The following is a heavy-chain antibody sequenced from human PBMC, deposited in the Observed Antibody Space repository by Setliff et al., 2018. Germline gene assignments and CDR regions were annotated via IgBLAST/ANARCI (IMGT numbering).Heavy chain of an antibody. CDR2: IYYSGST. J-gene: IGHJ4*02. CDR3: AREYYYARSRNFDY. Sequence: NPSETLSLTCTVSGGSISSYYWSWIRQPPGKGLEWIGYIYYSGSTNYNPSLKSRVSISVDTSKNQFSLRLTSVTAADTAAYYCAREYYYARSRNFDYWGQGTLVTVSS. D-gene: IGHD3-22*01. CDR1: GGSISSYY. V-gene: IGHV4-59*01.